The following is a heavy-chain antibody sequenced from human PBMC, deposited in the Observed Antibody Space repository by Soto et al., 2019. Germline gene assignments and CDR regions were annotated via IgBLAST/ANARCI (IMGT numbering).Heavy chain of an antibody. Sequence: GGSLRLSCAASGFTFTNYAMHWVRQAPGKGLEWLALISNDGNKNYSAGSVKGRFTISRDNAHFTVSLQMDSLRAEDTAVYYCARRCSSTTCHGPYYYGMDVWGQGTTVTVSS. D-gene: IGHD2-2*01. CDR1: GFTFTNYA. J-gene: IGHJ6*02. CDR2: ISNDGNKN. CDR3: ARRCSSTTCHGPYYYGMDV. V-gene: IGHV3-30-3*01.